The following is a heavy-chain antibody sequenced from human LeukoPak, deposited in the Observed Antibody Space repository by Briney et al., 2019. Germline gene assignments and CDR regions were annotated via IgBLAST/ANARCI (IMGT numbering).Heavy chain of an antibody. Sequence: SETLSLTCTVSGGSISSYYWSWIRQPPGKGLEWIGYIYYSGSTNYNPSLKSRVTISVDTSKNQFSLKLSSVTAADTAVYYCARERVHYFDYWGQGTLVTVSS. CDR3: ARERVHYFDY. V-gene: IGHV4-59*01. J-gene: IGHJ4*02. CDR1: GGSISSYY. CDR2: IYYSGST.